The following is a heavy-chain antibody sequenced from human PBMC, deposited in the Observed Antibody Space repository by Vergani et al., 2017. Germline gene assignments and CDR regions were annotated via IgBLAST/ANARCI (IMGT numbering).Heavy chain of an antibody. CDR2: INHSGST. Sequence: QVQLQQWGAGLLKPSETLSLTCAVYGGSFSGYYWSWIRQPPGKGLEWIGEINHSGSTNYNPSLKSRVTISVDTSKNQFSLKLSAVTAADTAVYYCAREKRRRDGWYFDLWGRGTLVTVSS. CDR1: GGSFSGYY. J-gene: IGHJ2*01. CDR3: AREKRRRDGWYFDL. V-gene: IGHV4-34*01.